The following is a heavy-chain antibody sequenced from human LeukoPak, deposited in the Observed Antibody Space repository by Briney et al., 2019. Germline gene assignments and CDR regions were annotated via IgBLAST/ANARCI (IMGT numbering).Heavy chain of an antibody. CDR2: IRSKAYGGTT. D-gene: IGHD3-22*01. CDR3: TIARQYYYDSSGYYGY. V-gene: IGHV3-49*03. Sequence: GGSLRLSCTASGFTFGDYAMSWFRQALGKGLEWVGFIRSKAYGGTTEYAASVKGRFTISRDDSKSIAYLQMNSLKTEDTAVYYCTIARQYYYDSSGYYGYWGQGTLVTVSS. J-gene: IGHJ4*02. CDR1: GFTFGDYA.